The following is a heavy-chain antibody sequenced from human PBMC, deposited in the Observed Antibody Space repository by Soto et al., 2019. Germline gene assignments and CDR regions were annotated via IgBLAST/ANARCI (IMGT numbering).Heavy chain of an antibody. V-gene: IGHV1-18*01. Sequence: ASVKVSCKASGYTFTTYGVTWVRQAPGQGLEWMGWISTYNGNTNYAQKLQGRVTMTTDTSTSTAYMELRSLRSDDTAVYFCASGYTYGNNFDSWGQGTLVTVSS. CDR2: ISTYNGNT. CDR1: GYTFTTYG. J-gene: IGHJ4*02. D-gene: IGHD5-18*01. CDR3: ASGYTYGNNFDS.